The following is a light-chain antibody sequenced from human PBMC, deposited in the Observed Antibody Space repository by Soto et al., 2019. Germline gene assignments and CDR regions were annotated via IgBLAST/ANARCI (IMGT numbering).Light chain of an antibody. Sequence: DIQMTQSPSTLSASVGDRVTITCRASQSISSWLAWYQQKPGKAPKLLIYEASNLESGVPSRFRGSGSGTEFTLTISSLQPDDFATYYCQQSNNYPWTFGQGTKVDIK. J-gene: IGKJ1*01. CDR1: QSISSW. CDR2: EAS. CDR3: QQSNNYPWT. V-gene: IGKV1-5*03.